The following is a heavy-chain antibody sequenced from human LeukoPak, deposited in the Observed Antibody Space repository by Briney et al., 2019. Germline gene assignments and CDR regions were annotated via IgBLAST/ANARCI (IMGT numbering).Heavy chain of an antibody. CDR2: ISYDGSNK. CDR3: AKDSAPYCSGGSCYGKLRDPDYYFDY. V-gene: IGHV3-30*18. J-gene: IGHJ4*02. D-gene: IGHD2-15*01. CDR1: GFTFSSYG. Sequence: GGSLRLSCAASGFTFSSYGMHWVRQAPGKGLEWVAVISYDGSNKYYADSVKGRLTISRDNSKNTLYLQMNSLRAEDTAVYYCAKDSAPYCSGGSCYGKLRDPDYYFDYWGQGTLVTVSS.